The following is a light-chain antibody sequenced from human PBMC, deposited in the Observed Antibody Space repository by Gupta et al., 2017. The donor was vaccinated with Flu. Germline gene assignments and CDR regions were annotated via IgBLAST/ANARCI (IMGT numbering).Light chain of an antibody. V-gene: IGLV2-14*03. J-gene: IGLJ1*01. Sequence: QSALTQPASVSGSPGQSITISCTGTSSDVGGSDYVSWYQKHPGKAPKLIIFDVSNRPSGVSSRFSGSKSGNTASLTISGLQAEDEADYYCSSYTSTSTFYVFGSGTKLTVL. CDR3: SSYTSTSTFYV. CDR2: DVS. CDR1: SSDVGGSDY.